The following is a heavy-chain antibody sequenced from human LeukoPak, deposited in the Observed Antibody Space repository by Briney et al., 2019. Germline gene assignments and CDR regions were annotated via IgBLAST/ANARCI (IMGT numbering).Heavy chain of an antibody. CDR1: GGSFSGYY. CDR3: ARGSMRLINYVWGSYGYTGPHYFDY. Sequence: LKPSETLSLTCAVYGGSFSGYYWSWIRQPPGKGLEWIGEINHSGSTNYNPSLKSRVTISVDTSKNQFSLKLSSVTAADTAVYYCARGSMRLINYVWGSYGYTGPHYFDYWGQGTLVTVSS. CDR2: INHSGST. V-gene: IGHV4-34*01. D-gene: IGHD3-16*01. J-gene: IGHJ4*02.